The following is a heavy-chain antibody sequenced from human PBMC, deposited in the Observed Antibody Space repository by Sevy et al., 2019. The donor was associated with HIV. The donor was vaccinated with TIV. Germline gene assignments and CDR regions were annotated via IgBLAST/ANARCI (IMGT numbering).Heavy chain of an antibody. V-gene: IGHV3-33*01. J-gene: IGHJ6*02. CDR3: ARDFLDSSGYYYSYYYYYYCMDV. Sequence: GGSLRLSCAASGFTFSSYGMHWVRQAPGKGLEWVAVIWYDGSNKYYADSVKGRFTISRDNSKNTLYLQMNSLRAEDTAVYYCARDFLDSSGYYYSYYYYYYCMDVWGQGTTVTVSS. CDR1: GFTFSSYG. CDR2: IWYDGSNK. D-gene: IGHD3-22*01.